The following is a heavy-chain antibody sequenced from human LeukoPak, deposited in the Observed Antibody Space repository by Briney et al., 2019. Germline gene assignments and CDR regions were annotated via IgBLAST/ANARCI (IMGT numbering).Heavy chain of an antibody. CDR1: GFTSNNFA. V-gene: IGHV3-23*01. Sequence: GGSLRLSRAASGFTSNNFAMAWVGQAPAEGLEWVSSVSASGSINYVDSVEGRFTISRDNSKNTLYLQMNSLRAEDTAVYFCAKGRSRDGGNFDFWGQGTLVTVSS. CDR2: VSASGSI. CDR3: AKGRSRDGGNFDF. D-gene: IGHD4-23*01. J-gene: IGHJ4*02.